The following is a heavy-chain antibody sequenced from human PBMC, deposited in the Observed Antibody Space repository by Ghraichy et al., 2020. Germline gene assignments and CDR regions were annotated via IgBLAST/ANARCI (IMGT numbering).Heavy chain of an antibody. CDR1: GLTFSSYR. J-gene: IGHJ3*02. V-gene: IGHV3-21*01. CDR2: IDSSSSYI. D-gene: IGHD2-15*01. Sequence: GESLRLSCVASGLTFSSYRMSWVRQASGKGPEWVSFIDSSSSYIYYADSVKGRFTVSRDNTKNSLYLQMNSLRAEDTAMYYCAKDPGYCSGGRCFPDAFDIWGQGTMVTVSS. CDR3: AKDPGYCSGGRCFPDAFDI.